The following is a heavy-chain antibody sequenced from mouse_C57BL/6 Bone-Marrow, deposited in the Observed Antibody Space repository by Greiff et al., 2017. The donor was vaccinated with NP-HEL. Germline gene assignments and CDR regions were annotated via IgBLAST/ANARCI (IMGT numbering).Heavy chain of an antibody. J-gene: IGHJ2*01. CDR2: ISYDGSN. V-gene: IGHV3-6*01. Sequence: EVKLVESGPGLVKPSQSLSLTCSVTGYSITSGYYWNWIRQFPGNKLEWMGYISYDGSNNYNPSLKNRISITRDTSKNQFFLKLNSVTTEDTATYYCARKRFTTVVAYYFDYWGQGTTLTVSS. CDR1: GYSITSGYY. D-gene: IGHD1-1*01. CDR3: ARKRFTTVVAYYFDY.